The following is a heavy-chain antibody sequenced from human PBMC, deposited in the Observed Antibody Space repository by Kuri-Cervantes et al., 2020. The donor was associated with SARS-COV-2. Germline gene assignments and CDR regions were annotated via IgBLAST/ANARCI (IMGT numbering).Heavy chain of an antibody. CDR2: ISYDGSNK. CDR1: GFTFSSYG. D-gene: IGHD5-18*01. Sequence: GGSLRLSCAASGFTFSSYGMHWVRQAPGKRLEWVAVISYDGSNKYYADSVKGRFTISRDNSKNTLYLQMNSLRAEDTAVYYCAKDRNPSWIQAWFDYWGQGTLVTVSS. CDR3: AKDRNPSWIQAWFDY. J-gene: IGHJ4*02. V-gene: IGHV3-30*18.